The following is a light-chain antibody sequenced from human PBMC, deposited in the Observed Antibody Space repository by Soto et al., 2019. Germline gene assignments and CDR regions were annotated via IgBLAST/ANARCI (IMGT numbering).Light chain of an antibody. J-gene: IGKJ1*01. CDR2: GAS. CDR1: QSISSSY. Sequence: EIVLTQSPGTLSLSPGERATLSCRASQSISSSYLAWYQQKPGQAPRLLIYGASSRATGIPDRFSGSGSGTDFTLTISRLELEDFAVYYCQQPGTFGQGTKVEIK. V-gene: IGKV3-20*01. CDR3: QQPGT.